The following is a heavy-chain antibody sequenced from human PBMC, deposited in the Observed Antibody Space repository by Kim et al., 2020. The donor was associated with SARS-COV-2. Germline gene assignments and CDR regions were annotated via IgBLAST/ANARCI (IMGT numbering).Heavy chain of an antibody. J-gene: IGHJ4*02. Sequence: SVKGRFTISRDNSKNTLDLQMNSLRAEDTAVYYCAKDSIGYSSSHGPFDYWGQGTLVTVSS. V-gene: IGHV3-23*01. D-gene: IGHD6-6*01. CDR3: AKDSIGYSSSHGPFDY.